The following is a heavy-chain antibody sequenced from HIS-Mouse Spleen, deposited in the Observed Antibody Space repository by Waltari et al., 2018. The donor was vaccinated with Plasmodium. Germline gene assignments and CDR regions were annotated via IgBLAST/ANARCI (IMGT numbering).Heavy chain of an antibody. D-gene: IGHD6-13*01. Sequence: MGLEWVAVISYDGSNKYYADSVKGRFTISRDNSKNTLYLQMNSLRAEDTAVYYCAKDRRSSSWYVDYWGQGTLVTVSS. CDR3: AKDRRSSSWYVDY. V-gene: IGHV3-30*18. CDR2: ISYDGSNK. J-gene: IGHJ4*02.